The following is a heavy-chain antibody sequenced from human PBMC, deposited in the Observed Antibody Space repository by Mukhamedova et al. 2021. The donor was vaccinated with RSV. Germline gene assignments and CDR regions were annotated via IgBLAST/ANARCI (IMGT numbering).Heavy chain of an antibody. V-gene: IGHV5-10-1*01. J-gene: IGHJ4*02. Sequence: MGGKGLEWMGRIDPSDSYSNYRPSFQGHVTISADKSTSTIYLQWTSLKASDTAMYFCARPMTAVTTAVSEVFWGQGTQVNVSS. CDR3: ARPMTAVTTAVSEVF. CDR2: IDPSDSYS. D-gene: IGHD4-23*01.